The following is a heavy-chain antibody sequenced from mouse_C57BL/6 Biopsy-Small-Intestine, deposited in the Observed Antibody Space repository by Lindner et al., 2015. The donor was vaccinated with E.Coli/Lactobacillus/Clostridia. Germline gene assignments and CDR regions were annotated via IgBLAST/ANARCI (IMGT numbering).Heavy chain of an antibody. CDR3: ARILGLEWDNY. CDR2: MNPNSGVT. J-gene: IGHJ4*01. D-gene: IGHD1-3*01. Sequence: SVKVFCKASGYTFTGFKIHWVRQAPGQGLEWMGWMNPNSGVTNYAQKFRGRVTMTRDTSISTAYMELSGVTSDDTAVYYCARILGLEWDNYWGQGTLVTVSS. CDR1: GYTFTGFK. V-gene: IGHV1-18*01.